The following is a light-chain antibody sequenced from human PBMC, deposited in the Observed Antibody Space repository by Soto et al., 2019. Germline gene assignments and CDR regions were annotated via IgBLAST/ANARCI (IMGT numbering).Light chain of an antibody. CDR2: GAS. CDR3: PQYNHWPPDRT. V-gene: IGKV3-15*01. CDR1: QSVSSN. J-gene: IGKJ1*01. Sequence: EIVMTQSPATLSVSPGERATLSCRASQSVSSNLAWYQQKPGQAPRLLIYGASTRATGIPARFSGSGSGTEFTLTISSLQSEDFAIYFCPQYNHWPPDRTFGQGTKVEIK.